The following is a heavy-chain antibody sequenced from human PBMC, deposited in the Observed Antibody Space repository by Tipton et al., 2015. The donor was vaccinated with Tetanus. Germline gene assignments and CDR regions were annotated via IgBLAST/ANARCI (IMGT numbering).Heavy chain of an antibody. Sequence: LRLSCTVSGDSVSGYYWSWIRQPPGKGLEWVGYVYYTGDTNYKPSLKSRVTISMDRSENQISLKMTSVTAADTAVYYCAGVTAQRTELYFEHWGQGTQVTVSS. J-gene: IGHJ1*01. CDR3: AGVTAQRTELYFEH. CDR2: VYYTGDT. D-gene: IGHD2-8*02. CDR1: GDSVSGYY. V-gene: IGHV4-59*02.